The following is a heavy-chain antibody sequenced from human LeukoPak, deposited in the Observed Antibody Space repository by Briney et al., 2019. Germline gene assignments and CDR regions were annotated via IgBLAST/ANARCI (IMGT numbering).Heavy chain of an antibody. J-gene: IGHJ3*02. CDR2: INHSGST. CDR3: ARGRFYCSGGSCYAPEFDI. Sequence: GSLRLSCAASGFTFSSYAMSWVRQPPGKGLEWIGEINHSGSTNYNPSLKSRVTISVDTSKNQFSLKLSSVTAADTAVYYCARGRFYCSGGSCYAPEFDIWGQGTMVTVSS. D-gene: IGHD2-15*01. CDR1: GFTFSSYA. V-gene: IGHV4-34*01.